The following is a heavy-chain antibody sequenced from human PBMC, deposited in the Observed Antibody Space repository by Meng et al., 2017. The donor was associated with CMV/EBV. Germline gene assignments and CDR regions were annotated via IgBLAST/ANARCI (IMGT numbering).Heavy chain of an antibody. D-gene: IGHD1-7*01. J-gene: IGHJ5*02. CDR3: ARALLAGTTFLVFDP. CDR1: GGSISSYY. V-gene: IGHV4-59*01. CDR2: IYYSGGT. Sequence: SETLSLTCTVSGGSISSYYWSWIRQPPGKGLEWIGYIYYSGGTNYNPSLKSRVTISVDTSKNQFSLKLSSATAADTAVYYCARALLAGTTFLVFDPWGQGTPVTVSS.